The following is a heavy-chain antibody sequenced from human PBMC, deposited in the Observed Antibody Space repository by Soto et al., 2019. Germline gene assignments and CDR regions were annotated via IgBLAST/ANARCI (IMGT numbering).Heavy chain of an antibody. V-gene: IGHV1-69*01. CDR3: AAGVSSDPVAH. CDR1: GDTLSHYG. J-gene: IGHJ4*02. Sequence: QVQLVQSGAEVKKPGSSVKVSCKASGDTLSHYGVSWVRQVPGKGLEWMGGTTAILGTRDYAQKFQGRMTLTSDESTTRYYLGLNSLRFDVTAVYYCAAGVSSDPVAHGGRGTRVTVSS. CDR2: TTAILGTR. D-gene: IGHD6-19*01.